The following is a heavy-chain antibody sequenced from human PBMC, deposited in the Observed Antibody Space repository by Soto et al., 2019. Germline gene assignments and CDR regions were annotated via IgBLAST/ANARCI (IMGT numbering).Heavy chain of an antibody. J-gene: IGHJ5*02. D-gene: IGHD3-9*01. CDR2: IYWDDVK. CDR1: GFSLSTSGVG. V-gene: IGHV2-5*02. CDR3: AHTHELRYRLTGPYNWFDP. Sequence: GSGPTLVNPTQTLTLTCTFSGFSLSTSGVGVGWIRQPPGEALEWLALIYWDDVKRYSPSLKSRLTITKDTSKNQVVLTVTNMDPVDTATYYCAHTHELRYRLTGPYNWFDPWGQGTLVTVSS.